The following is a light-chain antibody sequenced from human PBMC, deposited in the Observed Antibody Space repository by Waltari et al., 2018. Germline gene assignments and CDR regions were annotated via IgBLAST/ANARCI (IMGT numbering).Light chain of an antibody. J-gene: IGKJ5*01. CDR2: DAS. CDR1: RDISNY. CDR3: QHYVHLPPVT. Sequence: DIQMTQSPSSLSASVGDRVTITCQASRDISNYLNWYQQKPGKAPKLLIYDASNLETGVPSRFSGSESRTDVTFTISSLQPDDIAPYYCQHYVHLPPVTFGQGTRLEIK. V-gene: IGKV1-33*01.